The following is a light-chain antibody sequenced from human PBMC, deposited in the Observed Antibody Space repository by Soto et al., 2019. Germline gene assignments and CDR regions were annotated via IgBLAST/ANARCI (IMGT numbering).Light chain of an antibody. CDR1: SSDVGSYNR. J-gene: IGLJ3*02. Sequence: QSVLTQPPSVSGSPGQSVTISCTGTSSDVGSYNRVSWYQQPPGTAPKLMICQVSNRPSGVPDRFSESKSGNTASLTISGLQAEDEADYYCSSYTSSGTRVFGGGTKLTVL. CDR3: SSYTSSGTRV. CDR2: QVS. V-gene: IGLV2-18*02.